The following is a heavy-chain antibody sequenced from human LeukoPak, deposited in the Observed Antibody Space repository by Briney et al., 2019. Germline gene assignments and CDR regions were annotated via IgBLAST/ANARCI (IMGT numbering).Heavy chain of an antibody. Sequence: GSSLRLSCAASGFIFNSYGMHWVRQAPGEGLEWVTVISYDGSNKYYADSVKGRFTISRDNSKNTLYLQMNSLRAEDTAMYYCAKGGWYDSSGYYGGCFDYWGQGTLVTVSS. CDR3: AKGGWYDSSGYYGGCFDY. CDR2: ISYDGSNK. J-gene: IGHJ4*02. D-gene: IGHD3-22*01. V-gene: IGHV3-30*18. CDR1: GFIFNSYG.